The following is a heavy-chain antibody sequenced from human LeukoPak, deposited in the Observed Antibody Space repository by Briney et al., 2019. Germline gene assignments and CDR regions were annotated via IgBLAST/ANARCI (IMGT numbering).Heavy chain of an antibody. J-gene: IGHJ4*02. CDR1: GYTFTGYY. Sequence: ASVKVSCKASGYTFTGYYIHWVRQAPGQGLEWMGRINPNSGGTNYAQKFQGRVTMTRDTSITTAYMEVSRLRSDDTAVYYCASGARTHCYDGSGYYFDYWGQGTLVTVSS. CDR3: ASGARTHCYDGSGYYFDY. V-gene: IGHV1-2*06. CDR2: INPNSGGT. D-gene: IGHD3-22*01.